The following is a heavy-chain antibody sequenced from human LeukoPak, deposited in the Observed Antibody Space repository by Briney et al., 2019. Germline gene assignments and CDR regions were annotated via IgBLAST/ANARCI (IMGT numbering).Heavy chain of an antibody. Sequence: ASVKVSCKASGYTFTSYDINWVRQATGQGLEWMGWMNPNSGNTGYAQKFQGRVTMTTDTSTSTAYMELRSLRSDDTAVYYCARGRGYYDSSGYYYDGYFQHWGQGTLVTVSS. D-gene: IGHD3-22*01. CDR3: ARGRGYYDSSGYYYDGYFQH. V-gene: IGHV1-8*01. CDR2: MNPNSGNT. J-gene: IGHJ1*01. CDR1: GYTFTSYD.